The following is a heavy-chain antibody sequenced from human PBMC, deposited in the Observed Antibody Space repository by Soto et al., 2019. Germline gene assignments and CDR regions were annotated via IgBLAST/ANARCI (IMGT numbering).Heavy chain of an antibody. Sequence: PGGSLRLSCAASGFTFNNYGMHWVRQAPGKGLEWVALIWHDGSNKGYADSVKGRFTISRDNSKNTVNLQMNRLRVEDTAVYYCTRAAIRGELLEFWGQGTQVTVSS. CDR3: TRAAIRGELLEF. J-gene: IGHJ4*02. CDR1: GFTFNNYG. CDR2: IWHDGSNK. D-gene: IGHD3-16*01. V-gene: IGHV3-33*01.